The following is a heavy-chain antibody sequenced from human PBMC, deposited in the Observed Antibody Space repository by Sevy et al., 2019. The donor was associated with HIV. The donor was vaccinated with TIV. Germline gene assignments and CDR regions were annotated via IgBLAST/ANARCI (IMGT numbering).Heavy chain of an antibody. CDR2: IWYDGSNK. J-gene: IGHJ4*02. V-gene: IGHV3-33*01. Sequence: GGSLRLSCAASGFTFSSYGMHWVRQAPGKGLEWVAVIWYDGSNKYYADSVKGRFTISRDNSKNTLYLQMNSLRAEDTAVYYCARVAGSGTYYSGDFDYWGQGTLVTVSS. CDR3: ARVAGSGTYYSGDFDY. D-gene: IGHD3-10*01. CDR1: GFTFSSYG.